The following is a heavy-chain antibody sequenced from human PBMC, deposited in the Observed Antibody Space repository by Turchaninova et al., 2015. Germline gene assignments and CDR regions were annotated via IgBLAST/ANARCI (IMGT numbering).Heavy chain of an antibody. D-gene: IGHD6-13*01. V-gene: IGHV1-2*04. Sequence: QVQLVQSGAEVKKPGASVKVSCKASGYTFTGYYMHWVRQAPGQGLEWMGWINPNLGGTNYAQKVKGWVTMTRDTSISAAYMELSRLRSDETAVYYCARAMGIAAAGTYYGMDVWGQGTTVTVSS. CDR2: INPNLGGT. CDR3: ARAMGIAAAGTYYGMDV. CDR1: GYTFTGYY. J-gene: IGHJ6*02.